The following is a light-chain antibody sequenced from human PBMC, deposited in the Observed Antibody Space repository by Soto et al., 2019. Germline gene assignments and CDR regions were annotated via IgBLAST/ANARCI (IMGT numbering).Light chain of an antibody. CDR3: SSSAGRHNYV. CDR1: SSDVGGYNY. J-gene: IGLJ1*01. V-gene: IGLV2-8*01. CDR2: EVS. Sequence: QSALTQPPYASGYPGQSVTISCTGTSSDVGGYNYVSWYQQHPGKAPKLLIYEVSKRPSGVPDRFSGSKSGNTASLTVSGLQAEDEADYYCSSSAGRHNYVFGTWTTVTVL.